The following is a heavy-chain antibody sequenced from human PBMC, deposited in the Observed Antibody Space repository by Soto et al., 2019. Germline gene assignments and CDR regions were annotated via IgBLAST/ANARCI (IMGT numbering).Heavy chain of an antibody. Sequence: ASVKVSCKASGYTFRSYPIHWVRQAPGQRLEWMGWINAGYGNTKSSQKFQDRVTISRDTSASTAYMELTSLRSEDTAVYYCARDTGDGTFDFWGQGTLVTVSS. V-gene: IGHV1-3*01. CDR1: GYTFRSYP. J-gene: IGHJ4*02. CDR2: INAGYGNT. D-gene: IGHD7-27*01. CDR3: ARDTGDGTFDF.